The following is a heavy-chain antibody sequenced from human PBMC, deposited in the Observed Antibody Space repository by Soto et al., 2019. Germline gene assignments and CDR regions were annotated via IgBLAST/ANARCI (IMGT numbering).Heavy chain of an antibody. CDR3: ARGPLVVLNYFES. V-gene: IGHV1-69*02. Sequence: QVQLVQSGTEVKKPGSSVKVSCKASGGTFRNYPMNWVRQAPGQGLEWMGSIFPLTDIPDYAQNFQARLTISADKSTSTAYMEVSSLTSDDTAMYFCARGPLVVLNYFESWGPGPLVTVSS. J-gene: IGHJ4*02. CDR1: GGTFRNYP. CDR2: IFPLTDIP.